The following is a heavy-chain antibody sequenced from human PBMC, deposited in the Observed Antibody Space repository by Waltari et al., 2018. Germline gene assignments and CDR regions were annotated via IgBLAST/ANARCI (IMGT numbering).Heavy chain of an antibody. CDR1: GCSISSYY. CDR3: ATVNWNRLPY. V-gene: IGHV4-4*07. Sequence: QVQLQESGPGLVKPSETLSLTGTVSGCSISSYYWSWIRQPAGKGLKWIGRIYTSGSTNYNPSLKSRVTMSVDTSKNQFSLKLSSVTAADTAVYYCATVNWNRLPYWGQGTLVTVSS. CDR2: IYTSGST. J-gene: IGHJ4*02. D-gene: IGHD1-20*01.